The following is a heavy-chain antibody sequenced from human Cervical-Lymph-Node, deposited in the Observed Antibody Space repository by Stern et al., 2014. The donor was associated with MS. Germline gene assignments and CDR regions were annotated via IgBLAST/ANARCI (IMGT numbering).Heavy chain of an antibody. CDR2: IHHSGIT. V-gene: IGHV4-4*02. Sequence: QVQLVESGPGLVKPSGTLSLTCAVSGDSISTTTWWTWVRQSPGKGLEWIGKIHHSGITDYSPSVKSRVTISLDTSKNQFSLRLNSVTAADTAMYFCARWRGTGLFDYWGQGAQVTVSS. CDR1: GDSISTTTW. CDR3: ARWRGTGLFDY. J-gene: IGHJ4*02. D-gene: IGHD3/OR15-3a*01.